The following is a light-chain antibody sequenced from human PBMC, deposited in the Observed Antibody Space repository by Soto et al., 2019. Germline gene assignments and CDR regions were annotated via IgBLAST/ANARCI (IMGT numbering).Light chain of an antibody. CDR1: QSISSW. CDR2: MAS. V-gene: IGKV1-5*03. Sequence: DIQMTQSPSTLSASIGDRVTITCRASQSISSWLAWYQQKPGKAPKLLIYMASNLQSGVPSRFGGSGSGTEFTLTISSLQPDDFATYYCQHYNDYSRIFGQGTKVEIK. J-gene: IGKJ1*01. CDR3: QHYNDYSRI.